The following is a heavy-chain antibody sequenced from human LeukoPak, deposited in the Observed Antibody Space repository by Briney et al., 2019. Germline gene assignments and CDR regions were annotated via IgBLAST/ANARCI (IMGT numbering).Heavy chain of an antibody. CDR2: IPYDGSNK. CDR3: ARDYLDAFDI. CDR1: GFTFSSYA. V-gene: IGHV3-30-3*01. J-gene: IGHJ3*02. Sequence: GGSLRLSCAASGFTFSSYAVHWVRQAPGKGLEWVAVIPYDGSNKYYADSVKGRFTISRDNSKNTLYLQMNSLRAEDTAVYYCARDYLDAFDIWGQGTMVTVSS.